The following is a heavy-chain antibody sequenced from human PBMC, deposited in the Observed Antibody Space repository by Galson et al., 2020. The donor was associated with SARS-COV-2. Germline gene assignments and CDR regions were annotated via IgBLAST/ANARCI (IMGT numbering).Heavy chain of an antibody. CDR3: ARQGGGSGSYYYYYYYYMDV. V-gene: IGHV5-10-1*01. CDR2: IDPSDSYT. CDR1: GYSFTSYW. Sequence: HGESLKISCKGSGYSFTSYWISWVRQMPGKGLEWMGRIDPSDSYTNYSPSFQGHVTISADKSISTAYLQWSSLKASDTAMYYCARQGGGSGSYYYYYYYYMDVWCKGTTVTVSS. J-gene: IGHJ6*03. D-gene: IGHD3-10*01.